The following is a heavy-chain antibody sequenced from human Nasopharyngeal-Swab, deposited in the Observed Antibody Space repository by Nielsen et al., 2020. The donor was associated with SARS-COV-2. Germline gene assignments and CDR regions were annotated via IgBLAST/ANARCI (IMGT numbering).Heavy chain of an antibody. J-gene: IGHJ6*03. CDR2: MNPNSGTT. V-gene: IGHV1-8*01. Sequence: ASVTVSCKASGYTFTSYDINWVRQATGQGLEWMGWMNPNSGTTGYAQKFQGRVTMTRNTSISPAYMELSSLSSEDTAVYYCARGFIVATIVHYYYYMDVWGKGTTVTVSS. D-gene: IGHD5-12*01. CDR3: ARGFIVATIVHYYYYMDV. CDR1: GYTFTSYD.